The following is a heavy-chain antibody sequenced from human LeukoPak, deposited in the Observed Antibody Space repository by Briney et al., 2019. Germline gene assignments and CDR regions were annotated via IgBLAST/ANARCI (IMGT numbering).Heavy chain of an antibody. J-gene: IGHJ5*02. CDR3: ATDRHCTSNTCPGRGFDP. D-gene: IGHD2-2*01. CDR1: GFTFNIYA. CDR2: ISGSGGST. V-gene: IGHV3-23*01. Sequence: PGGSLRLSCVASGFTFNIYAMSWVRQAPGKGLEWVSAISGSGGSTYYADSVKGRFSISRDNSKNTLYLQMNSLRSDDTAVYYCATDRHCTSNTCPGRGFDPWGQGTLVTVSS.